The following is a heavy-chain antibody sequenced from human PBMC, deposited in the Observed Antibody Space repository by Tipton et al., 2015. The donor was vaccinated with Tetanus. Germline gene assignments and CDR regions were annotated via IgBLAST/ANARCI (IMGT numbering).Heavy chain of an antibody. CDR3: ARYCTSTDCYTGVRYGMDV. D-gene: IGHD2-2*02. CDR2: ISTSGVIT. Sequence: SLRLSCAASGFNFSFYGIHWVRQAPGKGLEWVSVISTSGVITHYAESVEGRFTISRDNSRNTLFLQMNSLRAEDTAVYYCARYCTSTDCYTGVRYGMDVWGQGTTVTVSS. V-gene: IGHV3-23*01. CDR1: GFNFSFYG. J-gene: IGHJ6*02.